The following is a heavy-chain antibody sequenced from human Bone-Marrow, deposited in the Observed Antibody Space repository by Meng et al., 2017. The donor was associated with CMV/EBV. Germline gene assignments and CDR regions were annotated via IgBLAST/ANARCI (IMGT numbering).Heavy chain of an antibody. V-gene: IGHV4-34*01. CDR2: INHSGST. J-gene: IGHJ4*02. Sequence: VYGGSFSGCYWSWIRHPPGKELELIVEINHSGSTNYNPSLKSRVTISVDTSKNQFSLKLSSVTAADTAVYYRARGLRCSGGSCQYDYWGQGTLVTVSS. CDR3: ARGLRCSGGSCQYDY. CDR1: GGSFSGCY. D-gene: IGHD2-15*01.